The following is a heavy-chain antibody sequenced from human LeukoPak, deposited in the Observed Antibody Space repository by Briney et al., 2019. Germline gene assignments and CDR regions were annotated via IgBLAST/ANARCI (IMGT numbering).Heavy chain of an antibody. D-gene: IGHD2-2*01. J-gene: IGHJ4*02. Sequence: PGGSLRLSCAASGFTVSSNYMSWVRQAPGKGLEWVSVIYSGGSTYYADSVKGRFTISRDSSKNTLYLQMNSLRAEDTAVYYCARDGYCSSTSCYYFDYWGQGTLVTVSS. CDR2: IYSGGST. CDR1: GFTVSSNY. CDR3: ARDGYCSSTSCYYFDY. V-gene: IGHV3-53*01.